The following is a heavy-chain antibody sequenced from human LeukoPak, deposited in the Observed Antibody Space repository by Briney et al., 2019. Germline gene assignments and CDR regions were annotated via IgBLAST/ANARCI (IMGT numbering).Heavy chain of an antibody. V-gene: IGHV1-69*13. D-gene: IGHD2/OR15-2a*01. CDR1: GYTFTSYD. CDR2: IIPIFGTA. J-gene: IGHJ6*03. CDR3: ARGSMGQYYYYYYMDV. Sequence: SVKVSCKASGYTFTSYDINWVRQAPGQGLEWMGGIIPIFGTANYAQKFQGRVTITADESTSTAYMELSSLRAEDTAVYYCARGSMGQYYYYYYMDVWGKGTTVTVSS.